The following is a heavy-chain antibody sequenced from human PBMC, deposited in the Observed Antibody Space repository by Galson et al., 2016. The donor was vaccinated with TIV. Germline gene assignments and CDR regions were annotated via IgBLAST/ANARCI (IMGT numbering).Heavy chain of an antibody. Sequence: SLRLSCAASGFTFGSYDMHWVRQAPGKGLEWVAFIAYDGSSRNYADSVKGRFTISRDNSKNRLNLHMNSLRPEGTAVYYCARTFNSYYTDYWGQGTLVPVSS. D-gene: IGHD5-24*01. V-gene: IGHV3-30*05. CDR2: IAYDGSSR. CDR1: GFTFGSYD. CDR3: ARTFNSYYTDY. J-gene: IGHJ4*02.